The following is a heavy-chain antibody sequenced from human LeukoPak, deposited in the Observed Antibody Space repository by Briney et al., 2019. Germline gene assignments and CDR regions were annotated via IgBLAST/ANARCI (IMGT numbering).Heavy chain of an antibody. CDR3: ARESTTVAGPFDY. D-gene: IGHD6-19*01. J-gene: IGHJ4*02. CDR1: GGSFSGYY. V-gene: IGHV4-34*01. Sequence: PSETLSLTCAVYGGSFSGYYWSWIRQPPGKGLEWIGEINHSGSTNYNPSLKSRVTISVDTSKNQFSLKLSSVTAADTAMYYCARESTTVAGPFDYWGQGTLVTVPS. CDR2: INHSGST.